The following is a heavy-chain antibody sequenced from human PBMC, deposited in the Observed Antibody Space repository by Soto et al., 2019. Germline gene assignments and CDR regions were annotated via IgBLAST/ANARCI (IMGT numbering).Heavy chain of an antibody. CDR3: ARGRYGDY. CDR1: GYTFTSYG. V-gene: IGHV1-18*01. CDR2: ISAHNGNT. J-gene: IGHJ4*02. Sequence: QVHLVQSGAEVKKPGASVKVSCKGSGYTFTSYGITWVRQAPGQGLEWMGWISAHNGNTDYAQKLQGRVTVTRETSTSTAYMELRSLRSDDTAVYYCARGRYGDYWGQGALVTVS. D-gene: IGHD1-1*01.